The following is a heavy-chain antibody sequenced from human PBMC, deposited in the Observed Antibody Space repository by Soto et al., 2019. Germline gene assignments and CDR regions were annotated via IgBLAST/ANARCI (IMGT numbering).Heavy chain of an antibody. CDR3: ASVGATYSYYYYGMDV. J-gene: IGHJ6*02. CDR2: IIPIFGTA. Sequence: QVQLVQSGAEVKKPGSSVKVSCKASGGTFSSYAISWVRQAPGQGLEWMGGIIPIFGTANYAQKFQGRVTSTAAESTRTDYMELSSLRSEDKAVYYCASVGATYSYYYYGMDVWGQGTTVTVSS. CDR1: GGTFSSYA. V-gene: IGHV1-69*12. D-gene: IGHD1-26*01.